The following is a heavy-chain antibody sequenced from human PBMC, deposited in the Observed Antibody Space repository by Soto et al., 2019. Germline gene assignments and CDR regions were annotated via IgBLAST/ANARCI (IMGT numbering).Heavy chain of an antibody. CDR2: IYYSGST. CDR3: ATGTAGRYYFDY. J-gene: IGHJ4*02. CDR1: GSSISSYY. V-gene: IGHV4-59*01. D-gene: IGHD1-1*01. Sequence: PSETLSLTCTVSGSSISSYYWSWIRRPPGKGLEWIGYIYYSGSTNYNPSLKSRVTISVDTSKNQFSLKLSSVTAADTAVYYCATGTAGRYYFDYWGQGTLVTVSS.